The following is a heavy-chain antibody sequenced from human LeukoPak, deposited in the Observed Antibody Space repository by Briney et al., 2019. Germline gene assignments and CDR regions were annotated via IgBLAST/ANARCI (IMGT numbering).Heavy chain of an antibody. CDR1: GFTFDDYA. D-gene: IGHD6-13*01. J-gene: IGHJ2*01. CDR2: ISWNSGSI. V-gene: IGHV3-9*01. CDR3: AKGASIAAAGTLDWFFDL. Sequence: GGSLRLSCAASGFTFDDYAMHWVRQAPGKGLEWVSGISWNSGSIGYADSVKGRFTISRDNAKNSLYLQMNTLRSEDTALYYCAKGASIAAAGTLDWFFDLWGRGTLVTVSS.